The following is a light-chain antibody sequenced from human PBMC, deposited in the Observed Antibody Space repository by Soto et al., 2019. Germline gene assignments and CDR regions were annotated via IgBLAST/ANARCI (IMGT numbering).Light chain of an antibody. CDR1: SSDVGGYNY. CDR2: DVS. CDR3: SSYTSSSNLV. Sequence: QPASVSGSPGQSITISCTGTSSDVGGYNYVSWYQQHPGKAPKLMIYDVSNRPSGVSNRFSGSKSGNTASLTISGLQAEDEAEYYCSSYTSSSNLVFGGGTKLTVL. J-gene: IGLJ2*01. V-gene: IGLV2-14*01.